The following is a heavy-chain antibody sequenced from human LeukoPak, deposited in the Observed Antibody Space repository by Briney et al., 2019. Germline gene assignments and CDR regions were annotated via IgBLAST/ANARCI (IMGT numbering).Heavy chain of an antibody. J-gene: IGHJ4*02. CDR3: ARSYYDILPGYSGLDY. CDR2: IYYSGST. D-gene: IGHD3-9*01. CDR1: GGSISSYY. Sequence: SETLSLTCTVSGGSISSYYWSWIRQPPGKGLEWIGYIYYSGSTNYNPSLKSRVTISVDTSKNQFSLKLSSVTAADTAGYYCARSYYDILPGYSGLDYWGQGNLVPVSS. V-gene: IGHV4-59*08.